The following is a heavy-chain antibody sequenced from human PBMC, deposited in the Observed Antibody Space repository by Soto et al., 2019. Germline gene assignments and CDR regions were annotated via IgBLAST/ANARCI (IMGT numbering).Heavy chain of an antibody. CDR3: ARTQGGSPPRGMDV. Sequence: QVQLVESGGGVVQPGRSLRLSCAASGFTFSSYGMHWVRQAPGKGLEWVAVIWYDGSNKYYADSVKGRFTISRDNSTNTLYLQMNSLRAEDTAVYYCARTQGGSPPRGMDVWGQGTPVTVSS. D-gene: IGHD1-26*01. CDR1: GFTFSSYG. CDR2: IWYDGSNK. J-gene: IGHJ6*02. V-gene: IGHV3-33*01.